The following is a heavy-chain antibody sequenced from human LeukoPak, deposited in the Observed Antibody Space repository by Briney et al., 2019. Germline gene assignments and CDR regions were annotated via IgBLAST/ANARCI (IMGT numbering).Heavy chain of an antibody. D-gene: IGHD1-14*01. CDR3: ARRANLNWYFDL. Sequence: PSETLSLTCTVSGGSISSGGYYWSWIRQHPGKGLEWIGYIYYSGSTYYNPSLKSRVTVSVDTSKNQFSLELSSVTAADTAVFYCARRANLNWYFDLWGCGTLVTVSS. J-gene: IGHJ2*01. CDR1: GGSISSGGYY. V-gene: IGHV4-31*03. CDR2: IYYSGST.